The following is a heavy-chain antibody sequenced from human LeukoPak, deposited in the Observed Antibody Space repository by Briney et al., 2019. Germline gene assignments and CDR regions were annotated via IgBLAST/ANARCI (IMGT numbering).Heavy chain of an antibody. J-gene: IGHJ3*02. V-gene: IGHV3-30*04. Sequence: GGSLRLSCAASGFTFSSYAMHWVRQAPGKGLEWVAVISYDGSNKYYADSVKGRFTISRDNSKNTLYLQMNSLRAEDTAVYYCARGGSYYEGDQRGAFDIWGQGTMVTVSS. CDR2: ISYDGSNK. D-gene: IGHD1-26*01. CDR1: GFTFSSYA. CDR3: ARGGSYYEGDQRGAFDI.